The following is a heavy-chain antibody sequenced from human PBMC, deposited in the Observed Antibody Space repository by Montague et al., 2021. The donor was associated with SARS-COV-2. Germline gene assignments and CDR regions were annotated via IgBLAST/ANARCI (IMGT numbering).Heavy chain of an antibody. Sequence: SLRLSCAASGFTFSDYYMSWIRQAPGKGLEWVSYISSSSSYTNYADSVKGRFTISRDNAKNSLYLQMNSLRAEDTAVYYWARDQPHYDILTGYYKDYYYMGVWGKETTVTVSS. V-gene: IGHV3-11*06. CDR3: ARDQPHYDILTGYYKDYYYMGV. D-gene: IGHD3-9*01. CDR2: ISSSSSYT. CDR1: GFTFSDYY. J-gene: IGHJ6*03.